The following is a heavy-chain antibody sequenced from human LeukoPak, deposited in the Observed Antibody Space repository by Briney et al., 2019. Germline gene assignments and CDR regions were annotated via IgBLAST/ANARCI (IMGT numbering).Heavy chain of an antibody. CDR3: AREYRGEYYFAY. Sequence: GGSLRLSCAASGFTVSSNYMSWVRQASGKGLEWVSVIYSGGSTYYADSVKGRFTISRDNSKNTLYLQMNSLRAEDTAVYYCAREYRGEYYFAYWGQGTLVTVSS. V-gene: IGHV3-66*01. CDR2: IYSGGST. CDR1: GFTVSSNY. D-gene: IGHD3-10*01. J-gene: IGHJ4*02.